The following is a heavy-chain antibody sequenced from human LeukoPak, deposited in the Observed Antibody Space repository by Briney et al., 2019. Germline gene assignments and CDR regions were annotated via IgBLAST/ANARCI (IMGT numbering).Heavy chain of an antibody. V-gene: IGHV3-33*06. Sequence: GGSLRLSCAASGFTFSRYGMHWVRQAPGKGLEWVAVIWYDGSNKYYADSVKGRFTISRDNSQNTLYLQMNSLRAEDTVVYCCAKEGGYCSSSSCQNTNFDYWGQGTLVTVSS. CDR1: GFTFSRYG. J-gene: IGHJ4*02. CDR3: AKEGGYCSSSSCQNTNFDY. D-gene: IGHD2-2*01. CDR2: IWYDGSNK.